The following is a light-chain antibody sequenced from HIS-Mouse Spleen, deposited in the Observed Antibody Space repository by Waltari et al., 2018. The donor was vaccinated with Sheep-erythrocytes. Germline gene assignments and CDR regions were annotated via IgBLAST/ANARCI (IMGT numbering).Light chain of an antibody. J-gene: IGLJ2*01. Sequence: QSALTQPPSVSGSPGQSVTISCTGTSSDVGSYNRVSWYPQPPGPAPKPLLYEVSNRPSGVPDRFSGSKSGNTASLTISGLQAEDEADYYCSSYTSSSTVVFGGGTKLTVL. CDR1: SSDVGSYNR. CDR2: EVS. V-gene: IGLV2-18*02. CDR3: SSYTSSSTVV.